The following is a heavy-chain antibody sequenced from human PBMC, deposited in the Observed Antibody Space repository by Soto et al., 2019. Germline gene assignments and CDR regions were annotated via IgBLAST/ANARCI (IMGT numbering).Heavy chain of an antibody. CDR1: GFTFNTYS. D-gene: IGHD3-10*01. Sequence: PGGSLRLSCAASGFTFNTYSMHWVRQAPGKGLEWVSSISSTSSFIYYADSVEGRFTISRDNAKNSLYLQINSLRAEDTAVYFCASSEFHWGQGTLVTVSS. J-gene: IGHJ4*02. V-gene: IGHV3-21*01. CDR3: ASSEFH. CDR2: ISSTSSFI.